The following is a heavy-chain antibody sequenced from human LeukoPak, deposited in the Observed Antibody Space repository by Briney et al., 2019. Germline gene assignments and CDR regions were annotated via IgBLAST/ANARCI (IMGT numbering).Heavy chain of an antibody. Sequence: ASVKVSCKVSGYTLTELSMHWVRQAPGKGLEWMGGFDPEDGETIYAQKFLGRVTMTEDTSTDTAYMELSSLRSEDTAVYYCATAHLYYYDSSGYAFDYWGQGTLVTVSS. CDR2: FDPEDGET. D-gene: IGHD3-22*01. CDR1: GYTLTELS. J-gene: IGHJ4*02. V-gene: IGHV1-24*01. CDR3: ATAHLYYYDSSGYAFDY.